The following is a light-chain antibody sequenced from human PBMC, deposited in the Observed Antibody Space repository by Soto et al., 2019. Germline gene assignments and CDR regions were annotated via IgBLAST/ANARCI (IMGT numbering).Light chain of an antibody. Sequence: KKWAAALSLNKRERATLSCGASQSVSSYLASYQQKPGQAPRLLIYDASNRATGIPARFSGSGSGTEFTLTISSLQSEDFAVYYCQQYNNWPPWTFAQGTKVDIK. CDR1: QSVSSY. V-gene: IGKV3D-15*01. CDR3: QQYNNWPPWT. J-gene: IGKJ1*01. CDR2: DAS.